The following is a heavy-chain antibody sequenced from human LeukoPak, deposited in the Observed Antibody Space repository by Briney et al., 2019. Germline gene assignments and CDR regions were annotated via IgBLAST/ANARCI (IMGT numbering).Heavy chain of an antibody. CDR2: IIPIFGTA. D-gene: IGHD3-3*01. V-gene: IGHV1-69*05. J-gene: IGHJ4*02. CDR1: GGTFSSYA. CDR3: ARGVDFWSGYSLYYFDY. Sequence: SVKVSCKASGGTFSSYAISWVRQAPGQGLEWMGGIIPIFGTANYAQKFQGRVTITTDESTSTAYMELSSLRSEDTAVYYCARGVDFWSGYSLYYFDYWGQGTLVTVSS.